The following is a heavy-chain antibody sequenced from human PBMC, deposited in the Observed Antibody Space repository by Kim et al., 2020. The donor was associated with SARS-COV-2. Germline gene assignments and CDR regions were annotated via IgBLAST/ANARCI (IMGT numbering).Heavy chain of an antibody. J-gene: IGHJ5*02. V-gene: IGHV1-24*01. CDR3: ATDSSSSGWFDP. D-gene: IGHD6-6*01. Sequence: YEQKFQGRVPMTEDTSTDQAYMELSSLRSEDTAVYYCATDSSSSGWFDPWGQGTLVTVSS.